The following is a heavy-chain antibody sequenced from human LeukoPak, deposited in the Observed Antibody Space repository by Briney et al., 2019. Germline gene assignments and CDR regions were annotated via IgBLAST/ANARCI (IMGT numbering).Heavy chain of an antibody. V-gene: IGHV3-48*03. CDR3: ASGTRQYDSSGYYGLDFDY. Sequence: GGSLRLXCAASGFTFSSYEMNWVRQAPGKGLEWVSYISSSGSTIYYADSVKGRFTISRDNAKNSLYLQMNSLRAEDTAVYYCASGTRQYDSSGYYGLDFDYWGQGTLVTVSS. CDR1: GFTFSSYE. CDR2: ISSSGSTI. D-gene: IGHD3-22*01. J-gene: IGHJ4*02.